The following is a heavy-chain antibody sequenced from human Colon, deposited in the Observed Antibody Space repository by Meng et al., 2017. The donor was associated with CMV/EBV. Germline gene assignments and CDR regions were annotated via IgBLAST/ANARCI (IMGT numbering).Heavy chain of an antibody. D-gene: IGHD6-13*01. J-gene: IGHJ4*02. CDR2: ITPFNGNT. CDR3: ASGEEQLAHFDY. Sequence: QMQLVQSGAEVKKTGCSVMDSCKASGFTFRHRYVHWVRQAPGQALEWMGWITPFNGNTNYAQKLQDRVTITRDMSMTTAYMELSSLRSDDRANYFCASGEEQLAHFDYWGQGTLVTVSS. CDR1: GFTFRHRY. V-gene: IGHV1-45*02.